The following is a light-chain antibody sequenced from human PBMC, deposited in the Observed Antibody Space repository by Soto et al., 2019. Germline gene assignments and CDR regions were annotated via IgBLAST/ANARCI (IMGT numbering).Light chain of an antibody. Sequence: QSVLTQPPSVSEAPRQRVTISCSGSSSNIGTNAVNWYQQLPGKAPKLLIYYDDLLPSGVSDRFSGSKSGTSASLAISGLEFEDEADYYCAAWDDGLNGPVFGGGTKLTVL. CDR3: AAWDDGLNGPV. CDR1: SSNIGTNA. CDR2: YDD. V-gene: IGLV1-36*01. J-gene: IGLJ3*02.